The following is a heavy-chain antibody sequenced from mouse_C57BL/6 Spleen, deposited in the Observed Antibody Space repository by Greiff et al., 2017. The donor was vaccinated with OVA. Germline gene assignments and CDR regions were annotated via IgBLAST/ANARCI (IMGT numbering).Heavy chain of an antibody. CDR2: ISDGGSYT. CDR1: GFTFSSYA. V-gene: IGHV5-4*03. J-gene: IGHJ2*01. CDR3: ARGEAGVDY. Sequence: EVKLVESGGGLVKPGGSLKLSCAASGFTFSSYAMSWVRQTPEKRLEWVATISDGGSYTYYPDNVKGRFTISRDNAKNNLYLQMSHLKSEDTAMYYCARGEAGVDYWGQGTTLTVSS. D-gene: IGHD3-2*02.